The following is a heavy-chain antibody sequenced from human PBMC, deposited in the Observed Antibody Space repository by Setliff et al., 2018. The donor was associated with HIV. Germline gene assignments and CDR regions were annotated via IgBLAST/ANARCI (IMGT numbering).Heavy chain of an antibody. V-gene: IGHV3-15*01. CDR3: TKAKDWGKYYYLSGRHYNPFDH. CDR1: GFTFSGSA. Sequence: GGSLRLSCAASGFTFSGSAMHWVRQASGKGLEWVGRIKSEIDGGRTDYAAPVKGRFTISRDDSKNTLFLQMNSLETEDTAVYFCTKAKDWGKYYYLSGRHYNPFDHWGQGTLVTVSS. CDR2: IKSEIDGGRT. D-gene: IGHD3-10*01. J-gene: IGHJ4*02.